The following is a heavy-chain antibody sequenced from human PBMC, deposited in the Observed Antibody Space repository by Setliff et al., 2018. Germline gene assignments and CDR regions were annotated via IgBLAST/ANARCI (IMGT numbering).Heavy chain of an antibody. CDR2: LKHSGST. D-gene: IGHD2-15*01. J-gene: IGHJ6*03. Sequence: SETLSLTCAVYGGSFSGYYWSWIRQPPGKGLEWIGELKHSGSTNYNPSLKSRVTISVDTSKNQFSLRLSSVTAADTAVYYCASQLGGYCSGGSCYSYYYYYYMDVWGKGTTVTVS. V-gene: IGHV4-34*01. CDR1: GGSFSGYY. CDR3: ASQLGGYCSGGSCYSYYYYYYMDV.